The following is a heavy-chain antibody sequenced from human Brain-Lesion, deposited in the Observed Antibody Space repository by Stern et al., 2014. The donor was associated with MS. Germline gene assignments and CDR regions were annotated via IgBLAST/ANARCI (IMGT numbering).Heavy chain of an antibody. V-gene: IGHV3-74*02. CDR3: ARGVGDY. Sequence: VQLEASGGGLVQPGGSLRLSCAASGFNFSSYWMHWVRQFPEKGLFWVSQINRDGSDTSYADSVKGRFSISRDNIRNMLYLRMTSLRAEDTAVYYCARGVGDYWGQGARVTVSS. CDR1: GFNFSSYW. CDR2: INRDGSDT. D-gene: IGHD3-16*01. J-gene: IGHJ4*02.